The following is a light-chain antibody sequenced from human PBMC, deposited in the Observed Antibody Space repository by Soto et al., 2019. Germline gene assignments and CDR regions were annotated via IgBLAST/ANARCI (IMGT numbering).Light chain of an antibody. CDR3: QQSYYART. V-gene: IGKV1-39*01. CDR2: AAS. Sequence: DIQMTQSPSSLSASVGDRVTITCRARQSISNYLNWYQQKPGRAPKLLIYAASNLQSGVPSRFSGSGSGTDFTLTISGLQPEDSATYYCQQSYYARTFGQGTKVEIK. CDR1: QSISNY. J-gene: IGKJ1*01.